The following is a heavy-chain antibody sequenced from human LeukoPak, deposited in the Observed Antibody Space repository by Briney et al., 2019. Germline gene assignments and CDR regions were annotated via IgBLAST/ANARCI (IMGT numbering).Heavy chain of an antibody. J-gene: IGHJ4*02. CDR1: GGSISSSSYY. V-gene: IGHV4-39*07. CDR2: IYYSGST. Sequence: NASETLSLTCAVSGGSISSSSYYWGWIRQPPGKGLEWIGSIYYSGSTYYNPSLKSRVTISVDTSKNQFSLKLSSVTAADTAVYYCARGPKLYYYGSGSPWIYYFDYWGQGTLVTVSS. D-gene: IGHD3-10*01. CDR3: ARGPKLYYYGSGSPWIYYFDY.